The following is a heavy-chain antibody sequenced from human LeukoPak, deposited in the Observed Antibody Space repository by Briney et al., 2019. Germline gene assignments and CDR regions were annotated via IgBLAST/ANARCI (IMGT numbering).Heavy chain of an antibody. CDR3: ARDGSVVVDYYYMDV. V-gene: IGHV4-59*01. CDR2: IYYSGST. CDR1: GGSISSYY. D-gene: IGHD2-15*01. J-gene: IGHJ6*03. Sequence: SEALSLTCTVSGGSISSYYWSWIRQPPGKGLEWIGYIYYSGSTNYNPSLKSRVTISVDTSKNQFSLKLSSVTAADTAVYYCARDGSVVVDYYYMDVWGKGTTVTISS.